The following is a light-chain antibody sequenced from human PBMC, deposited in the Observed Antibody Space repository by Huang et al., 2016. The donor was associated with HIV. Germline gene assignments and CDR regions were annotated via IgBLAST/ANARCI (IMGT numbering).Light chain of an antibody. CDR3: QQSYSTLLIT. V-gene: IGKV1-39*01. CDR2: AAS. CDR1: QSIASY. J-gene: IGKJ5*01. Sequence: DIQMTQSPSSLSASVDDRVNITCRASQSIASYLNWYHQKPVKAPKLLIYAASSLQSGVPSRFSGSGSGTDFTLNISRLQPEDSATYYCQQSYSTLLITFGQGTRLEIE.